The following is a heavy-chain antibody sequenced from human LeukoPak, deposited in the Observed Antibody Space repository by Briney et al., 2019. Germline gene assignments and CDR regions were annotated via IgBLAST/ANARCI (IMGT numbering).Heavy chain of an antibody. V-gene: IGHV3-30*02. Sequence: GGSLRLSCPASGFSFITNGIHWVRQAPRKGLEWVAFIPYDGSKKYYTDSVKGRFTISRDNSKNTMYLQMNSLRPEDTAVYYCAKDGFGGGTFPYYLDNWGRGTLVTVSS. J-gene: IGHJ4*02. D-gene: IGHD3-3*01. CDR1: GFSFITNG. CDR2: IPYDGSKK. CDR3: AKDGFGGGTFPYYLDN.